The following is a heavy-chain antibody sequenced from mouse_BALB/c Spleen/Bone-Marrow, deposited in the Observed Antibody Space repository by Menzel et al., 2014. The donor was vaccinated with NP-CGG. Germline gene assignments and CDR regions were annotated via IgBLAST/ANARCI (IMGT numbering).Heavy chain of an antibody. V-gene: IGHV4-1*02. CDR3: ARRGYYGAMAY. D-gene: IGHD1-1*01. J-gene: IGHJ4*01. CDR1: GFDFSRYW. Sequence: DVHLVESGGGLVQPGGSLQLSCAASGFDFSRYWMSWVRQAPGKGLEWIGEINPDSSTINYTPSLKDKFIISRDTAKNTLYLQMSNVRSEDTALYYCARRGYYGAMAYLGQGTPGTVSS. CDR2: INPDSSTI.